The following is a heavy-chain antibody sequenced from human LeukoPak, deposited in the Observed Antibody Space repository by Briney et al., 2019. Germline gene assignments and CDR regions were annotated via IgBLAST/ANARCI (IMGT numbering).Heavy chain of an antibody. J-gene: IGHJ4*02. CDR2: ISSSGSTI. CDR1: GFTFSDYY. D-gene: IGHD3-22*01. Sequence: GGSLRLSCAASGFTFSDYYMSWIRQAPGKGLEWISYISSSGSTIDYADSVKGRFTIPRDNAKNSLYLQLNSLRAEDTAVYYCARDSVGSGYYDYWGQGTLVTVSS. V-gene: IGHV3-11*01. CDR3: ARDSVGSGYYDY.